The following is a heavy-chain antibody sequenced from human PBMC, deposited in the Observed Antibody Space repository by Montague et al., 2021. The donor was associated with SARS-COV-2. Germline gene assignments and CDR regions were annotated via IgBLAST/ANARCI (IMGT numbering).Heavy chain of an antibody. J-gene: IGHJ5*02. CDR2: TYYRPKWYN. CDR3: ARDDPYCTNGVCYTGNWFDP. Sequence: CAISGDSVSSNSAAWNWIRQSPSSGLEWLGRTYYRPKWYNDYAVSVKSRITINPDTSKNQFSLQLNSVTPEDTAVYYCARDDPYCTNGVCYTGNWFDPWGQGTRVTVSS. V-gene: IGHV6-1*01. CDR1: GDSVSSNSAA. D-gene: IGHD2-8*01.